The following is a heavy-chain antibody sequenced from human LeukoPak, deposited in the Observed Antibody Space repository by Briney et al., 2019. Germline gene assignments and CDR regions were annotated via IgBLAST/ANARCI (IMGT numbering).Heavy chain of an antibody. Sequence: GGSLRLSCAASGLTFGSYTMSWVRQAPGKGLEWVSGITATGSRTYYADSVKGRFTISRDSSKNTLYLQLNSLRVDDTAVYYCAGQWAGYYGSGSYYNATDYWGQGTLVTVSS. D-gene: IGHD3-10*01. CDR3: AGQWAGYYGSGSYYNATDY. CDR2: ITATGSRT. CDR1: GLTFGSYT. J-gene: IGHJ4*02. V-gene: IGHV3-23*01.